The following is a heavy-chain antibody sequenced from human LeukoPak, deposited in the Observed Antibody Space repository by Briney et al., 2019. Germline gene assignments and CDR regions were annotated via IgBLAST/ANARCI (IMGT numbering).Heavy chain of an antibody. V-gene: IGHV3-53*01. CDR2: IYGGGTT. CDR3: ARAPDYGDYGGQ. Sequence: GGSLRLSCAASGFTVSNNYMSWVRQAPGKGLEWVSLIYGGGTTYYADSVKGRFTISSDSSKNTLYLQMNSLRAEDTAVYYCARAPDYGDYGGQWGRGTLVTVSS. CDR1: GFTVSNNY. J-gene: IGHJ4*02. D-gene: IGHD4-17*01.